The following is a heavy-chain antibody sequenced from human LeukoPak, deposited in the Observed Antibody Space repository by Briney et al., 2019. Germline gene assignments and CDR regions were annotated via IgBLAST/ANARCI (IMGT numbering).Heavy chain of an antibody. V-gene: IGHV1-69*05. CDR1: GGTFSSYA. CDR3: TMTSPAGYNLVGAFDT. D-gene: IGHD5-24*01. Sequence: ASVKVSCKASGGTFSSYAISWVRQAPGQGLEWMGGIIPIFGTANYAQKFQGRVSMTRDTSISTAYMELSSLTYEDTAVYYCTMTSPAGYNLVGAFDTWGQGTKVTVSS. CDR2: IIPIFGTA. J-gene: IGHJ3*02.